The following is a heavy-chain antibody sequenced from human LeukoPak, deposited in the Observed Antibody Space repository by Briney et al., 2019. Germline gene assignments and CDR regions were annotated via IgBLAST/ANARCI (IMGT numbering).Heavy chain of an antibody. V-gene: IGHV3-30*04. CDR2: ISYDGSNK. CDR3: ARDPAAVAAYYFDY. D-gene: IGHD2-15*01. J-gene: IGHJ4*02. CDR1: GFTFSSYA. Sequence: GGSLRLSCAASGFTFSSYAMHWVRQAPGKGLEWVAVISYDGSNKYNADSVKGRFTISRDNSKNTLYLQMNSLGAEDTAVYYCARDPAAVAAYYFDYWGQGTLVTVSS.